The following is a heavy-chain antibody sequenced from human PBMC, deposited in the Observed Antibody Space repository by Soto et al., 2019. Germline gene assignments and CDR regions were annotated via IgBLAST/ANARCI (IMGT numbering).Heavy chain of an antibody. CDR1: GGSISSGDYY. J-gene: IGHJ4*02. CDR2: IYYSGST. D-gene: IGHD3-10*01. V-gene: IGHV4-30-4*01. CDR3: ARADGSGIKALDY. Sequence: QVQLQESGPGLVKPSQTLSLTCTVSGGSISSGDYYWSWIRQPPGKGLEWIGYIYYSGSTYYNPTLTVRVTIPGAASKNQCSLKLSSVTAADTAVYYCARADGSGIKALDYWGQGTLVTVSS.